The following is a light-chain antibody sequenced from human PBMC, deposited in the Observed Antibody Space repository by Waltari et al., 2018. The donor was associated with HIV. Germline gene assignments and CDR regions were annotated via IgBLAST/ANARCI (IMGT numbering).Light chain of an antibody. Sequence: QSALTQPASVSGSPGQSITISCTGTSSDAGLYSFVSWYQQHPGKDPRLMIYDVSNRPSGVSNRFSGSKSGDTASLTISGLQAEDEADYYCSSYTSSSIRVFGTGTKVTVL. CDR3: SSYTSSSIRV. V-gene: IGLV2-14*03. CDR1: SSDAGLYSF. CDR2: DVS. J-gene: IGLJ1*01.